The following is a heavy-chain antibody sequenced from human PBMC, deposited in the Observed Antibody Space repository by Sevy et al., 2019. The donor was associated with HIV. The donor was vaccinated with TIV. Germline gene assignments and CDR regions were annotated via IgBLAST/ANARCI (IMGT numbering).Heavy chain of an antibody. Sequence: GGSLRLSCAASGFTFSSYAMHWVRQAPGKGLEWVAVVSYDGSNKYYGDSVKGRFTISRNNSKDTMYLKMKSLRPEDTALYSCAREAAEGPYSSSWFANWFDPWGQGTLVTVSS. CDR1: GFTFSSYA. J-gene: IGHJ5*02. V-gene: IGHV3-30*04. CDR2: VSYDGSNK. CDR3: AREAAEGPYSSSWFANWFDP. D-gene: IGHD6-13*01.